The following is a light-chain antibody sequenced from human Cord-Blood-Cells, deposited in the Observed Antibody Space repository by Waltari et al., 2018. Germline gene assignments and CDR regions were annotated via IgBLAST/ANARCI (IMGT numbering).Light chain of an antibody. CDR3: QQSYSTPIT. CDR2: AAS. V-gene: IGKV1-39*01. J-gene: IGKJ5*01. Sequence: DIQMTQSPSSLSASVGDRVTITCRESQSISSYLNWYQQKPGKAPQLLIYAASSLQSGVPSSCSGGGAGTDFTLTISRLQPEDCVTYYCQQSYSTPITFGQGTRLEIK. CDR1: QSISSY.